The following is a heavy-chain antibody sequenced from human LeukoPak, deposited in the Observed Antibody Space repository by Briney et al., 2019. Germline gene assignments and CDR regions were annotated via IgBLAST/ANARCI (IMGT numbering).Heavy chain of an antibody. J-gene: IGHJ4*02. CDR2: INHSGST. D-gene: IGHD3-10*01. V-gene: IGHV4-34*01. CDR1: GGSFSGYY. Sequence: SETLSLTCAAYGGSFSGYYWSWIRQPPGKGLEWIGEINHSGSTNYNPSLKSRVTISVDTSKNQFSLKLSSVTAADTAVYYCARGGYYYGSGSYFDYWGQGTLVTVSS. CDR3: ARGGYYYGSGSYFDY.